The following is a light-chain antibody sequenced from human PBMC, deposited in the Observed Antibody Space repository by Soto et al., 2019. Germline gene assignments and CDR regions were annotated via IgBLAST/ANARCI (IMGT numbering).Light chain of an antibody. Sequence: IQLTQSPSSLSASVGDRVTITCRASQGISSYLGWYQQKPGKAPNILIYDASTLHSGVPSRFSGGGSGTDFTLTISSLQPEDSATYYCQQDNVYPSTFGGGTKVEIK. CDR3: QQDNVYPST. CDR2: DAS. V-gene: IGKV1-9*01. CDR1: QGISSY. J-gene: IGKJ4*01.